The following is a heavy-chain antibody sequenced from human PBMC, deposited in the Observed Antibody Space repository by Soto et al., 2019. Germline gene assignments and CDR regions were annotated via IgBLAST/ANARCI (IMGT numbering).Heavy chain of an antibody. CDR1: GFTFSSYS. V-gene: IGHV3-48*01. CDR2: ISSSSSTI. CDR3: ARNLGIAVAGTIGVYYFDY. D-gene: IGHD6-19*01. Sequence: PGGSLRLSCAASGFTFSSYSMNWVRQAPGKGLEWVSYISSSSSTIYYADSVKGRFTISRDNAKNSLYLQMNSLRAEDTAVYYCARNLGIAVAGTIGVYYFDYWGQGTLVTVSS. J-gene: IGHJ4*02.